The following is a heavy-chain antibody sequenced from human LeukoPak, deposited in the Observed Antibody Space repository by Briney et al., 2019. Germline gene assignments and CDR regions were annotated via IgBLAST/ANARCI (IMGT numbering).Heavy chain of an antibody. J-gene: IGHJ4*02. CDR2: IYYSGST. D-gene: IGHD3-16*02. Sequence: SETLSLTCTVSGGSISSSSYYWGWIRQPPGKGLEWIGSIYYSGSTYYNPSLKSRVTISVGTSKNQFSLKLSSVTAADTAVYYCARKGTTYYDYIWGSYRDKYYFDYWGQGTLVTVSS. CDR3: ARKGTTYYDYIWGSYRDKYYFDY. CDR1: GGSISSSSYY. V-gene: IGHV4-39*01.